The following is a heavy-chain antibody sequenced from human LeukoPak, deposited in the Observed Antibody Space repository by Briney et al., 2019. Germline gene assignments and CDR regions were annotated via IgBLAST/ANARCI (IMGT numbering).Heavy chain of an antibody. CDR3: AKDLGDYGDYYGHGAFDI. CDR1: GFTFSSYA. Sequence: PGGSLRLSCAASGFTFSSYAMSWVRQAPGKGLEWVSAISGSGGSTYYADSVKGRFTISRDNSKNTLYLQMNSLRAEDTAVYYCAKDLGDYGDYYGHGAFDIWGQGTMVTVSS. V-gene: IGHV3-23*01. J-gene: IGHJ3*02. CDR2: ISGSGGST. D-gene: IGHD4-17*01.